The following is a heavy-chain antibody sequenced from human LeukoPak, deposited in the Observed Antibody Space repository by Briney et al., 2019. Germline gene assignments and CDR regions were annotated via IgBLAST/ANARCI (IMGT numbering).Heavy chain of an antibody. CDR2: ISGSGGST. Sequence: GGSLRLSCAASGFTFSSYAMSWVRQAPGKGLEWVSAISGSGGSTYYADSVKGRFTISRDNSKNTLYLQMNSLRAEDTAVYYCAQLGLYDFWSGYPNYYYYGMDVWGQGTTVTVSS. J-gene: IGHJ6*02. CDR3: AQLGLYDFWSGYPNYYYYGMDV. D-gene: IGHD3-3*01. CDR1: GFTFSSYA. V-gene: IGHV3-23*01.